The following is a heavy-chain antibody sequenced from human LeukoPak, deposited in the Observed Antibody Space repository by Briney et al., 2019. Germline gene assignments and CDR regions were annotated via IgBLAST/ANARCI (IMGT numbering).Heavy chain of an antibody. CDR2: INSDGSST. J-gene: IGHJ6*02. CDR1: GFTFSGYW. CDR3: ARDGPGGIASSWYFAYYYGMDV. D-gene: IGHD6-13*01. V-gene: IGHV3-74*01. Sequence: GGSLRLSCAASGFTFSGYWMHWVRQAPGKGLVWVSRINSDGSSTSYADSVKGRFTISRDNAKNTLYLQMNSLRAEDTAVYYCARDGPGGIASSWYFAYYYGMDVWGQGTTVTVSS.